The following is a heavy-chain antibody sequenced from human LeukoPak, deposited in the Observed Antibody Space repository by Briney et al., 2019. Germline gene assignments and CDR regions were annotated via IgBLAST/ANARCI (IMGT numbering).Heavy chain of an antibody. Sequence: PGGSLRHSRAASRFTFSSYSMNSVRQAPAKEVEGISAISSNSSYIYYADSVKGRFTISRDNDKNSLYLQMNSLRAEDTAAYYCARESVGDIVVVPAAQGWFDPWGQGTLVTVSS. CDR3: ARESVGDIVVVPAAQGWFDP. V-gene: IGHV3-21*01. J-gene: IGHJ5*02. CDR2: ISSNSSYI. CDR1: RFTFSSYS. D-gene: IGHD2-2*01.